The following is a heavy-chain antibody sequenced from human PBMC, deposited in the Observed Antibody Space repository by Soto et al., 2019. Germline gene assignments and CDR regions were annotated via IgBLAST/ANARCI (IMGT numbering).Heavy chain of an antibody. V-gene: IGHV1-69*13. D-gene: IGHD3-22*01. CDR3: ASNYYDPTQPFDY. J-gene: IGHJ4*02. CDR2: IIPIFGTA. Sequence: SVKVSCKASGGTFSSYAISWVRQAPGQGLEWMGGIIPIFGTANYAQKFQGRVTITADESTSTAYVELSSLRSEDTAVYYCASNYYDPTQPFDYWGQGTLVTVSS. CDR1: GGTFSSYA.